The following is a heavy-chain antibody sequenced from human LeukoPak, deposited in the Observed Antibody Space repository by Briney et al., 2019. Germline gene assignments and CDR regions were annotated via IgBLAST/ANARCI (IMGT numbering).Heavy chain of an antibody. D-gene: IGHD6-19*01. J-gene: IGHJ5*02. CDR2: IYYSRST. V-gene: IGHV4-39*07. Sequence: SETLSLTCTVSGGSISSSSYYWGWIRQPPGKGLGWIGTIYYSRSTYYNPSLMSRVTTTVDTSKNQCSLRLSSVPGADTAVYYCARLRGATVAHNWFDPWGQGTLVTVSS. CDR3: ARLRGATVAHNWFDP. CDR1: GGSISSSSYY.